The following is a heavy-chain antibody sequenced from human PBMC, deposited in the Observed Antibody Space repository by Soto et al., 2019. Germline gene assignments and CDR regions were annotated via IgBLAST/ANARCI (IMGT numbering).Heavy chain of an antibody. Sequence: QVQLVQSGAEVKKPGSSVKVSCKASGGTFSSYAISWVRQAPGQGLEWMGGIIPIFGTANYAQKFQGRVTITADESTSTAYMELSSLRSEDTAVYYCASRPYYSGSGTAATGYGMDVWGQGTTVTVSS. CDR1: GGTFSSYA. V-gene: IGHV1-69*01. CDR3: ASRPYYSGSGTAATGYGMDV. J-gene: IGHJ6*02. CDR2: IIPIFGTA. D-gene: IGHD3-10*01.